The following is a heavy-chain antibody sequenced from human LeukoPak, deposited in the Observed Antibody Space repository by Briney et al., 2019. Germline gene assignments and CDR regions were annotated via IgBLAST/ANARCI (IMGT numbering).Heavy chain of an antibody. CDR2: ISYDGSNK. CDR1: GFTFSSYA. CDR3: VRSRKTWIYYFDY. Sequence: GRSLRLSCAASGFTFSSYAMHWVRQAPGKGREWVAVISYDGSNKYYVDSVKGRFTISRDNSKNTLYLQMNSLRAEDTAVYYCVRSRKTWIYYFDYWGQGTLVTVSS. V-gene: IGHV3-30*01. J-gene: IGHJ4*02. D-gene: IGHD2-2*03.